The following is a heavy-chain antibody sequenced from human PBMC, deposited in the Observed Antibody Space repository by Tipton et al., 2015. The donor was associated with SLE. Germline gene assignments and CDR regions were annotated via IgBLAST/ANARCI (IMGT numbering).Heavy chain of an antibody. CDR1: GFTFSSYN. D-gene: IGHD2-21*01. CDR2: ISDGGTGI. V-gene: IGHV3-48*03. Sequence: GSLRLSCAASGFTFSSYNMNWVRQAPGKGLEWLSYISDGGTGIHYVDSVKGRFTVSRDDAKNSLYLQMNSLRAEDTAVYYCAREEANCGGDCLLEWGQGTLVTVSS. CDR3: AREEANCGGDCLLE. J-gene: IGHJ4*02.